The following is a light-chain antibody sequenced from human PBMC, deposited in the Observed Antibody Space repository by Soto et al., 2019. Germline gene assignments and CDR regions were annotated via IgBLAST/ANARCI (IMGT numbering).Light chain of an antibody. CDR3: QHYNSYSEA. V-gene: IGKV1-5*03. J-gene: IGKJ1*01. CDR2: KAS. Sequence: QMTQPPSTLSGSVGERVICTCRASQTISSWLAWYQQKPGKAPKLLIYKASTLKSGVPSRFSGSGSGTEFTLTISSLQPDDFATYYCQHYNSYSEAFGQGTKVDIK. CDR1: QTISSW.